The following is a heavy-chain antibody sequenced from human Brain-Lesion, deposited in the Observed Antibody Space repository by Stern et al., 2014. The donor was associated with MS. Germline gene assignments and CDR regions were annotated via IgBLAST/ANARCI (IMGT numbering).Heavy chain of an antibody. J-gene: IGHJ6*02. Sequence: QVQLVQSGAEVKKPGDSVKVSCKTSGYIFTGYYIHWVRKAPGQGLEWMEWINPNTGGTKSAQKFQGRVTMSRDTSISTAYVELSSLTSDDTAVYYCARVQRGITIFGVVTDYYYLGMDVWGQGTTVTVSS. CDR2: INPNTGGT. V-gene: IGHV1-2*02. D-gene: IGHD3-3*01. CDR1: GYIFTGYY. CDR3: ARVQRGITIFGVVTDYYYLGMDV.